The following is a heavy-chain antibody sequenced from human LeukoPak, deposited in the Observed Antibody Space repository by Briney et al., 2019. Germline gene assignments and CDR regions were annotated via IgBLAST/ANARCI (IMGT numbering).Heavy chain of an antibody. CDR1: SYTFTSCS. V-gene: IGHV1-18*04. CDR2: INAYNDNT. J-gene: IGHJ6*02. D-gene: IGHD6-13*01. Sequence: ASVKVSCKASSYTFTSCSISWVRQAPGQGLEWVGWINAYNDNTNYAQKLQGRVTMTRNTSISTAYMELSSLRSEDTAVYYCARGSTTGSSSWYYPNYYYYYGMDVWGQGTTVTVSS. CDR3: ARGSTTGSSSWYYPNYYYYYGMDV.